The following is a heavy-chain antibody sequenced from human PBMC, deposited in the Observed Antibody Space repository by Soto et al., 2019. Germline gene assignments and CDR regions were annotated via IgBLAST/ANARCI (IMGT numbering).Heavy chain of an antibody. D-gene: IGHD2-2*01. V-gene: IGHV4-34*01. J-gene: IGHJ5*02. CDR2: INHSGST. CDR1: GGSFSGYY. CDR3: ARGLVDCSSTSCYLNWFDP. Sequence: SETLSLTCAVYGGSFSGYYWSWIRQPPGKGLEWIGEINHSGSTNYNPSLKSRVTISVDTSKNQFSLKLSSVTAADTAVYYCARGLVDCSSTSCYLNWFDPWGQGTLVTVSS.